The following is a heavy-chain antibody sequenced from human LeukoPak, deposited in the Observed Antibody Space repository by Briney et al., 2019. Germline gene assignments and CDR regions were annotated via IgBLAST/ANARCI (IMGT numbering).Heavy chain of an antibody. D-gene: IGHD2-2*01. V-gene: IGHV3-30*18. CDR3: AKRDCTNTSCYFDY. Sequence: GRSLRLSCAASGFTFSGYGMHWVRQAPGKGLEWVAVISYDGSKKFYADSVKGRFTISRDNSKNTLYLQMNILRAEDTAVYYCAKRDCTNTSCYFDYWGQGTLVTVSS. CDR1: GFTFSGYG. CDR2: ISYDGSKK. J-gene: IGHJ4*02.